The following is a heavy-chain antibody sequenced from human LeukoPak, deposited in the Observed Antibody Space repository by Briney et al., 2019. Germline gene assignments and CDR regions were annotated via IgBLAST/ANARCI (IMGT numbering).Heavy chain of an antibody. Sequence: GGSLRLSCATSGFTFSSYWMSWVRQAPGKGLEWVANIKQDGSEKYYVDSVKGRFTISRDNAKNSLYLQMNSLRAEDTAVYYCARALITIFGVVIWAFDIWGQGTMVTVSS. V-gene: IGHV3-7*01. CDR3: ARALITIFGVVIWAFDI. CDR2: IKQDGSEK. J-gene: IGHJ3*02. CDR1: GFTFSSYW. D-gene: IGHD3-3*01.